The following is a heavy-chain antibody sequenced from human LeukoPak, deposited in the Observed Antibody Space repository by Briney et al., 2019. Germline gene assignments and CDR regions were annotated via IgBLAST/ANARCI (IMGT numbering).Heavy chain of an antibody. CDR2: IYYSGST. Sequence: SETLSLTCTVSGYSISSDYYWSWIRQPPGKGLEWIGYIYYSGSTNYNPSLKSRDTISVDMSKNQFSLKLSSVTAADTAVYYCARVLPANEGYYFDYWGQGTLVTVSS. CDR1: GYSISSDYY. D-gene: IGHD2-2*01. J-gene: IGHJ4*02. V-gene: IGHV4-61*01. CDR3: ARVLPANEGYYFDY.